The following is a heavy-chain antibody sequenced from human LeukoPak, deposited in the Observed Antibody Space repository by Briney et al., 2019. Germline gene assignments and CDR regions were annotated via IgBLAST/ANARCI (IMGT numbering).Heavy chain of an antibody. CDR1: GGSFSGYY. Sequence: SETLSLTCAVYGGSFSGYYWSWIRQPPGKGLEWIGEINHSGSTNYNPSLKSRVTISVDTSKNQFSLRLSSVTAADTAVYYCARVGGDWSFDHWGPGTLVTVSS. CDR2: INHSGST. V-gene: IGHV4-34*01. CDR3: ARVGGDWSFDH. D-gene: IGHD3/OR15-3a*01. J-gene: IGHJ5*02.